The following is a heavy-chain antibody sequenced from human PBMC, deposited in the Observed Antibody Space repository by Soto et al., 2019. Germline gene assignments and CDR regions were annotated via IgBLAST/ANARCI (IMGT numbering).Heavy chain of an antibody. CDR1: GGSISSYY. CDR2: IYYSGST. CDR3: ARNNWNYGMDV. J-gene: IGHJ6*02. V-gene: IGHV4-59*01. D-gene: IGHD1-20*01. Sequence: SETLSLTCTVSGGSISSYYWSWIRQPPGKGLEWIGYIYYSGSTNYNPSLKSRVTISVDTSKNQFSLKLSSVTAADTAVYYCARNNWNYGMDVWGQGTTVTVSS.